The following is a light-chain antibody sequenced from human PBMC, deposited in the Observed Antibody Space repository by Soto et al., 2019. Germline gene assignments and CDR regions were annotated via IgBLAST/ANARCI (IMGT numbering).Light chain of an antibody. CDR3: SSYTSSSTPYV. V-gene: IGLV2-14*01. CDR1: SSDVGGYNY. J-gene: IGLJ1*01. CDR2: DVS. Sequence: QSVLTQPASVSGSPGQSITISCTGTSSDVGGYNYVSWYQQHPGKATKLMIYDVSNRPSGVSNRFSGSKSGNTASLTISGLQAEDEADYYCSSYTSSSTPYVFGIGTKVTVL.